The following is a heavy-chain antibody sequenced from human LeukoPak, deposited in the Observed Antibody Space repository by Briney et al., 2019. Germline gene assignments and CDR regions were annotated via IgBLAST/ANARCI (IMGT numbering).Heavy chain of an antibody. V-gene: IGHV4-4*07. Sequence: TSETLSLTCTVSGGSISTYYWSWIWQPAGKGLEWIGRIYSNGNTNYNPSPKSRLTMSVDTSKNQFSLKLSPVTAADTAVYYCARAWATYYYYMDVWGKGTTVTVSS. CDR3: ARAWATYYYYMDV. J-gene: IGHJ6*03. CDR1: GGSISTYY. D-gene: IGHD5-12*01. CDR2: IYSNGNT.